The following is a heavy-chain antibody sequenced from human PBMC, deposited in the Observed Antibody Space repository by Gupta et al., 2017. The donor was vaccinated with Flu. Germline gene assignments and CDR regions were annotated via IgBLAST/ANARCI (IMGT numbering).Heavy chain of an antibody. CDR2: IKQDGSEK. Sequence: WVRQAPGKGLEGVANIKQDGSEKYYGDSVKGRFTISRDNAKNSQYLQMNNLRAEDTALYYCARDSGNFYIDYWGQGTLVTVSS. V-gene: IGHV3-7*01. D-gene: IGHD1-26*01. CDR3: ARDSGNFYIDY. J-gene: IGHJ4*02.